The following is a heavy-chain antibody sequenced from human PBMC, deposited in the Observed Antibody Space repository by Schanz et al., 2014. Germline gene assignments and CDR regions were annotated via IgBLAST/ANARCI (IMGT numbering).Heavy chain of an antibody. Sequence: EVQLLESGGGLVQPGGSLKLSCAASGLIFSSYAMSWVRQAPGKGLEWVAILWHDGSKKYYADSVKGRFTISRDNSKNTLYLQMNSLRAEDTAVYYCAKGRFGELSAFDIWGQGTMVTVSS. D-gene: IGHD3-10*01. CDR1: GLIFSSYA. CDR2: LWHDGSKK. CDR3: AKGRFGELSAFDI. V-gene: IGHV3-23*03. J-gene: IGHJ3*02.